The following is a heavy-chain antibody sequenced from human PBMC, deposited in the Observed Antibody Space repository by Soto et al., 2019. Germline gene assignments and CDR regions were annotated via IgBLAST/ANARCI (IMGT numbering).Heavy chain of an antibody. J-gene: IGHJ6*02. CDR3: ARTTSGFWYYFGMDV. CDR2: ISGYNGNT. Sequence: ASVEVSCKXSGYTITNYGISWVRQAPGQGPEWMGWISGYNGNTHYAQKLQGRVTMTTETFTSTAYMELMSLTSDDTATYYCARTTSGFWYYFGMDVWGQGTTVTVSS. V-gene: IGHV1-18*01. D-gene: IGHD3-22*01. CDR1: GYTITNYG.